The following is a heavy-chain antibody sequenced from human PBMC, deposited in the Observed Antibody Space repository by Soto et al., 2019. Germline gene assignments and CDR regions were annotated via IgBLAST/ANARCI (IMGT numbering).Heavy chain of an antibody. Sequence: QVQLVEPGGGVVQPGRSLRLSCAASGFTFSSYDMHWVRQATGKGLEWVAVISYDGSNKYYADSVKGRFTISRDNSKNTLYLQMNSLRAEDTSVYYCARAFPPRIAVAGTRCDYWGQGTLVTVSS. CDR2: ISYDGSNK. J-gene: IGHJ4*02. CDR3: ARAFPPRIAVAGTRCDY. V-gene: IGHV3-30-3*01. CDR1: GFTFSSYD. D-gene: IGHD6-19*01.